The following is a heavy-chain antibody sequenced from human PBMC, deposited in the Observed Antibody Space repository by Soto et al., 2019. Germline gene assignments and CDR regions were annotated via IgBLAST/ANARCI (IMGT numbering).Heavy chain of an antibody. CDR3: ARWMAYGSGTQGMDV. J-gene: IGHJ6*02. D-gene: IGHD3-10*01. CDR1: GFSFSSHW. V-gene: IGHV3-74*01. Sequence: EVQLVESGGDLVQPGGSLRLSCAASGFSFSSHWMHWVRQAPGKGLVWVSRINSDGSITSYADSVKGRLTISRDNAKNTLYVERNSLRVEDTAVYYCARWMAYGSGTQGMDVWGQGTTVIVSS. CDR2: INSDGSIT.